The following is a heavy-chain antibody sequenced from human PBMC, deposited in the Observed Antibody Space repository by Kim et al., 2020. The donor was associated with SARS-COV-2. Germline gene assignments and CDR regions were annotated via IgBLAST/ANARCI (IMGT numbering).Heavy chain of an antibody. V-gene: IGHV3-23*01. J-gene: IGHJ4*02. D-gene: IGHD3-3*01. Sequence: TYNAYSVKRRFTISRDSSRTTLYLQMDSLRTADTAIYYCAKDLWGFSANDYWGKGTLVTVSS. CDR2: T. CDR3: AKDLWGFSANDY.